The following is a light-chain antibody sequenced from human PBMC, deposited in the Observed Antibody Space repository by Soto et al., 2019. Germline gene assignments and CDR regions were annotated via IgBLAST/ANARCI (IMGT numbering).Light chain of an antibody. CDR3: QHYGRSAYT. CDR2: GAS. CDR1: QSGSSNY. V-gene: IGKV3-20*01. Sequence: EIVLTQSPGTLSLSPGARATLSFRASQSGSSNYLAWYQQKPGQAPRLLIYGASSRATGLPDRFSCSGSGTDFTLTISRLEPEDFAVYYCQHYGRSAYTFGQGTPLEIK. J-gene: IGKJ2*01.